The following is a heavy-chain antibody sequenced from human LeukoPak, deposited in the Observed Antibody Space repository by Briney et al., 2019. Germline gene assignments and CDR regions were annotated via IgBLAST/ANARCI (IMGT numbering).Heavy chain of an antibody. CDR2: IYYSGST. Sequence: AETLSLTCTVSGASISSSSNCWGWLRQPPGKGLEWIGSIYYSGSTYYNTSLKSRVTISVDTSKNQFSLKLSSVTAADTAVYYCARLSGYAGSYMDVWGKGTTVTVSS. J-gene: IGHJ6*03. CDR1: GASISSSSNC. CDR3: ARLSGYAGSYMDV. V-gene: IGHV4-39*07. D-gene: IGHD5-12*01.